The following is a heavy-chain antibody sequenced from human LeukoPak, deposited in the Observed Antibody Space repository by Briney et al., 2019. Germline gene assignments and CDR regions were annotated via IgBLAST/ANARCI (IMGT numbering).Heavy chain of an antibody. Sequence: GGSLRISCAASGFTFSSYSMNWVRQAPGKGLEWVSYISSSSSTIYYADSVKGRFTISRDNAKNSLYLQMNSLRDEDTAVYYCARDRYYYDSSGYPAFDYWGQGTLVTVSS. V-gene: IGHV3-48*02. D-gene: IGHD3-22*01. J-gene: IGHJ4*02. CDR2: ISSSSSTI. CDR1: GFTFSSYS. CDR3: ARDRYYYDSSGYPAFDY.